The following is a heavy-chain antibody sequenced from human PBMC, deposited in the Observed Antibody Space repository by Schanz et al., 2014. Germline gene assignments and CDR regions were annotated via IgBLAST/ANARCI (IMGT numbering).Heavy chain of an antibody. D-gene: IGHD6-13*01. CDR2: ISSDSSYI. CDR3: TTQQLGSHYLYGMDV. CDR1: GFTFTSYG. Sequence: EVQLVESGGGLVTPGGSLRLSCAASGFTFTSYGMNWVRQAPGRGLEWVSSISSDSSYIYYVDSLKGRFTISRDNAKNSLYLQMNSLKTEDTAVYYCTTQQLGSHYLYGMDVWGQGTTVTVSS. J-gene: IGHJ6*02. V-gene: IGHV3-21*04.